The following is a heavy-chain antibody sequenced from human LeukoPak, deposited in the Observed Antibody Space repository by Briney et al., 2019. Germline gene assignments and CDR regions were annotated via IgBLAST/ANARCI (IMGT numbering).Heavy chain of an antibody. CDR1: GFTFSSYS. Sequence: GGSLRLSCAASGFTFSSYSMNWIRQAPGKGLEWVSFITSSGNTVYYADSVKGRFTISRDNAKNSLYLQMNSLRAEDTAVYYCARDGNRGYDMDVWGQGTTVTVSS. CDR3: ARDGNRGYDMDV. V-gene: IGHV3-48*01. D-gene: IGHD1-14*01. CDR2: ITSSGNTV. J-gene: IGHJ6*02.